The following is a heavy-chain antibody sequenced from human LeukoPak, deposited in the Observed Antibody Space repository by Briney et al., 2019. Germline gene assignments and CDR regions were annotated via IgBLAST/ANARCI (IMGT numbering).Heavy chain of an antibody. CDR3: ATVSGYDAFDI. CDR1: GYTLTELS. Sequence: GASVKVSCKVSGYTLTELSMVWVRQAPGKGLEWMGGFDPEDGETIYAQKLQDRVTMTEDTSTDTAYMELSSLRSEDTAIYYCATVSGYDAFDIWGQGTMVTVSS. V-gene: IGHV1-24*01. CDR2: FDPEDGET. D-gene: IGHD2-15*01. J-gene: IGHJ3*02.